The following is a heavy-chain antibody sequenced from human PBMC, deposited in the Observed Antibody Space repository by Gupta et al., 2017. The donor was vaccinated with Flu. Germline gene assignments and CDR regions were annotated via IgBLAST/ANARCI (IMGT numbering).Heavy chain of an antibody. J-gene: IGHJ6*03. V-gene: IGHV1-46*01. D-gene: IGHD3-22*01. CDR3: ARAYESSGYYYPYYYSMDV. CDR2: INPSGGRT. Sequence: RQAPGQGLEWMGIINPSGGRTSYAQKFQGRVTLTRDTSTSMVYMELSSLRSEDAAVYFCARAYESSGYYYPYYYSMDVWGMGTTVTVSS.